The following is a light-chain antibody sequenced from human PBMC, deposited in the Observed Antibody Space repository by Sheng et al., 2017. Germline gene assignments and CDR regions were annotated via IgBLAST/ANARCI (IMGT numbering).Light chain of an antibody. CDR2: GAS. Sequence: EIVMTQSPATLSVSPGERATLSCRASQSVSSNLAWYQQKPGQAPRLLIYGASTRATGIPARFSGSGSGTDFTLTISTLEPEDSAVYHCQQYGTSPVTFGQGTRLEIK. CDR3: QQYGTSPVT. J-gene: IGKJ5*01. CDR1: QSVSSN. V-gene: IGKV3-15*01.